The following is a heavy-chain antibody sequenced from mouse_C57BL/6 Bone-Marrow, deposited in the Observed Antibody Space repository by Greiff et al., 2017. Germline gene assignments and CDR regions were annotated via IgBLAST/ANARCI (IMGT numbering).Heavy chain of an antibody. Sequence: DVKLVESGGDLVKPGGSLKLSCAASGFTFSSYGMSWVRQTPDKRLEWVATISSGGSYTYYPDSVKGRFTISRDNAKNTLYLQMSSLKSEDTAMYYCARRQLTLYYFDYWGQGTTLTVSS. J-gene: IGHJ2*01. CDR3: ARRQLTLYYFDY. CDR2: ISSGGSYT. CDR1: GFTFSSYG. V-gene: IGHV5-6*02. D-gene: IGHD3-3*01.